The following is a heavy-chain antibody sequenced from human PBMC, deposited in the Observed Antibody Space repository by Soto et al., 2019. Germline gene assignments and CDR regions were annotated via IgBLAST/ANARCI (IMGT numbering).Heavy chain of an antibody. D-gene: IGHD5-12*01. CDR3: TKALEWLRYGMDV. CDR1: GGSISSGGYY. J-gene: IGHJ6*04. V-gene: IGHV4-31*03. CDR2: IYYSGST. Sequence: QVQLQESGPGLVKPSQTLSLTCTVSGGSISSGGYYWSWIRQHPGKGLEWIGYIYYSGSTYYNPSPQRCVTLPVDPSKSPFSLKLSSLTAAATAVDYCTKALEWLRYGMDVWGEGTTVTVSS.